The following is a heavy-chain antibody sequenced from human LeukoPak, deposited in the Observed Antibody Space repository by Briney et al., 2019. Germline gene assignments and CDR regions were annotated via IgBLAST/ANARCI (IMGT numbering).Heavy chain of an antibody. V-gene: IGHV1-69*04. D-gene: IGHD1-26*01. CDR3: ASSYYGGDYYYYYGMDV. Sequence: SVKVSCKASGGTFSSYAISWVRQAPGQGLEWMGRIIPILGIANYAQKFQGRVTITADKSTSTAYMELSGLRSEDTAVYYCASSYYGGDYYYYYGMDVWGQGTTVTVSS. CDR1: GGTFSSYA. J-gene: IGHJ6*02. CDR2: IIPILGIA.